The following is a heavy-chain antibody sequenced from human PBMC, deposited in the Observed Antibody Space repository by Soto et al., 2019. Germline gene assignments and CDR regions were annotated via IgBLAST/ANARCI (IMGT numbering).Heavy chain of an antibody. D-gene: IGHD2-2*02. CDR3: ARGIVVVPAAIRRGAFDI. V-gene: IGHV4-30-4*01. J-gene: IGHJ3*02. CDR2: IYYSGST. Sequence: KPSETLSLTCTVSGGSISSGDYYWSWIRQPPGKGLEWIGYIYYSGSTYYNPSLKSRVTISVDTSKNQFSLKLSSVTAADTAVYYCARGIVVVPAAIRRGAFDIWGQGTMVTVSS. CDR1: GGSISSGDYY.